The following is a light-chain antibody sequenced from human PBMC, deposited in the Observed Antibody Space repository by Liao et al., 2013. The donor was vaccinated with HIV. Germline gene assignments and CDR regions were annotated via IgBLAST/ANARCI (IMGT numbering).Light chain of an antibody. CDR3: QAWDRKTGAS. V-gene: IGLV3-21*01. CDR2: YDS. J-gene: IGLJ1*01. CDR1: NIGGES. Sequence: SYVLTQPPSVSVAPGHTARITCAGDNIGGESVHWYQQRPGQAPVLVIYYDSDRPSGIPERFSGSNSGNTATLTISGTQAVDEADYYCQAWDRKTGASFGTGTKVTVL.